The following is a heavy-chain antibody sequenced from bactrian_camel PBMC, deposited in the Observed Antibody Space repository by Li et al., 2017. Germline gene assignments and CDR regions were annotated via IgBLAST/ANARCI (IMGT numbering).Heavy chain of an antibody. V-gene: IGHV3S53*01. D-gene: IGHD2*01. CDR2: IDSDGST. CDR1: AYAYRSVC. J-gene: IGHJ4*01. Sequence: HVQQVESGGGSVSAGGSLRLSCAASAYAYRSVCMGWFRQTPGKERELVSAIDSDGSTTYADSVKGRFTISQNNAKNTVYLQLNSLKTEDTAMYYCTKADSGGDYYSREYYATDLASQGTQVTVS.